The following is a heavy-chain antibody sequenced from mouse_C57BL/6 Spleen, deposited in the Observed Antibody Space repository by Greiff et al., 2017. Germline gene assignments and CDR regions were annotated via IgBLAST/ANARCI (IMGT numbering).Heavy chain of an antibody. J-gene: IGHJ3*01. Sequence: VQLQQSGPGLVKPSQSLSLTCSVTGYSITSGYYWNWIRQFPGNKLEWMGYISYDGSNNYNPSLKNRISITRDTSKNQFFLKLNSVTTEDTATYYCATVYYGYDVWFAYWGQGTLVTVSA. CDR2: ISYDGSN. D-gene: IGHD2-2*01. CDR3: ATVYYGYDVWFAY. CDR1: GYSITSGYY. V-gene: IGHV3-6*01.